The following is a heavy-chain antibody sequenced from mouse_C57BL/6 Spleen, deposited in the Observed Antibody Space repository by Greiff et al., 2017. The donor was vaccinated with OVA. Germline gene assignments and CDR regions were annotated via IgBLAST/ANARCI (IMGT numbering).Heavy chain of an antibody. D-gene: IGHD2-5*01. J-gene: IGHJ2*01. CDR3: YYSNYGGDFDY. V-gene: IGHV1-63*01. CDR2: IYPGGGCT. Sequence: QVQLKESGAELVRPGTSVKMSCKASGYTFTNYWIGWAKQRPGHGLAWIGDIYPGGGCTNYNEKFKGKATVTADKSSSTSYMQFISLTSEDSAIYYCYYSNYGGDFDYWGQGTTRTVSS. CDR1: GYTFTNYW.